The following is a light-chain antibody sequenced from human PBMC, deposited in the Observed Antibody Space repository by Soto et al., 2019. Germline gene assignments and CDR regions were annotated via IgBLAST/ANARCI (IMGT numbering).Light chain of an antibody. Sequence: DIQMTQSPSSLTASVGDSVTITCQASQDITNYLNWYQHKPGKAPKLLIYDASNLEPGVPSRFSVRGSGRDCTFTLSSLQPEDTATYYCQQYEDIPPTFGQGTRLDIK. V-gene: IGKV1-33*01. CDR2: DAS. CDR1: QDITNY. J-gene: IGKJ5*01. CDR3: QQYEDIPPT.